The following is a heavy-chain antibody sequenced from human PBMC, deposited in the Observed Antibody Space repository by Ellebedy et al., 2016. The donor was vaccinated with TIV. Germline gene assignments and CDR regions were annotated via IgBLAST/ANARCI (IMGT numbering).Heavy chain of an antibody. D-gene: IGHD2-2*01. V-gene: IGHV4-34*01. CDR3: ANTPRHNIVVVPADMDV. J-gene: IGHJ6*03. Sequence: SETLSLXXAVYGGSFSGYYWSWIRQPPGKGLEWIGEINHSGSTNYNPSLKSRVTISVDTSKNQFSLKLSSVTAADTAVYYCANTPRHNIVVVPADMDVWGKGTTVTVSS. CDR1: GGSFSGYY. CDR2: INHSGST.